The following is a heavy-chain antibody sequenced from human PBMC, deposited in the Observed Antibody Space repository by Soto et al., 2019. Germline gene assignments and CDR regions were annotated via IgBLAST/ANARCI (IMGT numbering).Heavy chain of an antibody. CDR2: INDSGST. V-gene: IGHV4-34*01. CDR1: GGSFSGYY. J-gene: IGHJ3*01. CDR3: VRGHRPARFKP. D-gene: IGHD3-16*01. Sequence: QVQLQQWGAGLLKPSETLSLTCAVYGGSFSGYYWTWIRQPPGKGLEWIGEINDSGSTSYNPSLRGPVTIAVDTSKTHFAMKLTSVTAADAALYSCVRGHRPARFKPWGQGTMVTVSS.